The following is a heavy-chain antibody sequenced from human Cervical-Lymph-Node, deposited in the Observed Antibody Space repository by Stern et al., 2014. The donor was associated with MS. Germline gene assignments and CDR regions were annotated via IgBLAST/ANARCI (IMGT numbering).Heavy chain of an antibody. Sequence: MQLVQSAAEVKKPGESLKISCQGSGYSFISSWIGWVRQMPGKGLEWMAIIYPGDSDTRYNPSFQGQVTISADRSVNTAYLQWGSLKASDTAMYYCATSTGYFLLEYYFDYWGQGTLVTVSS. D-gene: IGHD6-19*01. CDR1: GYSFISSW. CDR2: IYPGDSDT. V-gene: IGHV5-51*01. J-gene: IGHJ4*02. CDR3: ATSTGYFLLEYYFDY.